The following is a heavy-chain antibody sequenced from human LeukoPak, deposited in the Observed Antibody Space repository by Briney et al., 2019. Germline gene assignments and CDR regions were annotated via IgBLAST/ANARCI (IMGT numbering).Heavy chain of an antibody. CDR1: GFTFTSSA. Sequence: SVKVSCKASGFTFTSSAMQWVRQARGQRLKWIGWIVVGSGNTNYAQKFQERVTITRDMSTSTAYMELSSLRSEDTAVYYCAAVPWGVATITLIDYWGQGTLVTVSS. CDR3: AAVPWGVATITLIDY. CDR2: IVVGSGNT. J-gene: IGHJ4*02. V-gene: IGHV1-58*02. D-gene: IGHD5-12*01.